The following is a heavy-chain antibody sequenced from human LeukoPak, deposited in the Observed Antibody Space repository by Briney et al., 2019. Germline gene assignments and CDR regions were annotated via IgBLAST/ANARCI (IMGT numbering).Heavy chain of an antibody. V-gene: IGHV3-74*01. CDR1: RFTFCSYW. CDR3: AREFTVTTGFDY. D-gene: IGHD4-11*01. J-gene: IGHJ4*02. CDR2: INSDGSST. Sequence: GGSLRLSSAPPRFTFCSYWMRCVRQAPGKGLLWVSRINSDGSSTSYADSVKGRFTISRDNAKNTLYLQMNSLRAEDTAVYYCAREFTVTTGFDYWGQGTLVTVSS.